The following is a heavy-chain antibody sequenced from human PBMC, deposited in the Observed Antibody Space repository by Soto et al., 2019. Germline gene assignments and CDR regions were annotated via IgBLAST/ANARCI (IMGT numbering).Heavy chain of an antibody. CDR1: GFTFSSYA. CDR3: AKYRQLWLDTTDY. Sequence: LRLSCAASGFTFSSYAMSWVRQAPGKGLEWVSAISGSGGSTYYADSVKGRFTISRDNSKNTLYPQMNSLRAEDTAVYYCAKYRQLWLDTTDYWGQGTLVTVSS. V-gene: IGHV3-23*01. D-gene: IGHD5-18*01. CDR2: ISGSGGST. J-gene: IGHJ4*02.